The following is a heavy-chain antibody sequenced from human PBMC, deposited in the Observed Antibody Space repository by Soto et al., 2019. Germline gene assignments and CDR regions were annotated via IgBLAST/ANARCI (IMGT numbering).Heavy chain of an antibody. V-gene: IGHV4-39*01. CDR3: ARLAGREEADYGDYGLDAFDI. CDR1: GGSISSSSYY. CDR2: IYYSGST. J-gene: IGHJ3*02. Sequence: SETLSLTCTVSGGSISSSSYYWGWIRQPPGKGLEWIGSIYYSGSTYYNPSLKSRVTISVDTSKNQFSLKLSSVTAADTAVYYCARLAGREEADYGDYGLDAFDIWGQGTMVTVSS. D-gene: IGHD4-17*01.